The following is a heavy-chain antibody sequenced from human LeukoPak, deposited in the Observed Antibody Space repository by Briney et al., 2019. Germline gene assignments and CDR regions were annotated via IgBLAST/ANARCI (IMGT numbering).Heavy chain of an antibody. J-gene: IGHJ4*02. Sequence: PSETLSLTCAVYGGSFSGYSWSWIRQPAGKGLEWIGRIYASGSTNSSPSLTSRVTMSLDTSKNQFSLKMRSVTAADTAVHYCARLRGGPEGFDMDNFWSGYFDYWGQGTLVTVSS. D-gene: IGHD3-3*01. CDR3: ARLRGGPEGFDMDNFWSGYFDY. V-gene: IGHV4-59*10. CDR1: GGSFSGYS. CDR2: IYASGST.